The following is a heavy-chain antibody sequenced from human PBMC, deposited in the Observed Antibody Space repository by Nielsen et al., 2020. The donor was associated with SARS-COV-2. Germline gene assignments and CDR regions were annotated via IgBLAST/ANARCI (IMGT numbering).Heavy chain of an antibody. CDR1: GGSFSGYY. CDR2: INHSGST. Sequence: GSLRLSCAVYGGSFSGYYWSWIRQPPGKGLEWIGEINHSGSTNYNPSLKSRVTISVDTSKNQFSLKLSSVTAADTAVYYCARRYYDFWSGYSGYNWFDPWGQGTLVTVSS. V-gene: IGHV4-34*01. D-gene: IGHD3-3*01. CDR3: ARRYYDFWSGYSGYNWFDP. J-gene: IGHJ5*02.